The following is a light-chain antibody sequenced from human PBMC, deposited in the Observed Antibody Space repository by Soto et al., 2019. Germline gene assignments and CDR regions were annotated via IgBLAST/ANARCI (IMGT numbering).Light chain of an antibody. Sequence: QPVLTQPPSVSGAPGQRVTISCTGSSSNIGAGYDVHWYQQLPGTAPKVLIYGNSHRPSGVPDRFSGSKSGTSASLAITGLQAEDEADYYCQSYDSSLSGAVFGGGTQLTVL. J-gene: IGLJ7*01. V-gene: IGLV1-40*01. CDR2: GNS. CDR1: SSNIGAGYD. CDR3: QSYDSSLSGAV.